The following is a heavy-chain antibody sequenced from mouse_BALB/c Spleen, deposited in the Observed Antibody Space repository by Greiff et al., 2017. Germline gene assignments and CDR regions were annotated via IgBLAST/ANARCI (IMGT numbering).Heavy chain of an antibody. CDR1: GFTFSDYY. CDR3: ARGTTNYYAMDY. Sequence: EVKLMESGGGLVKPGGSLKLSCAASGFTFSDYYMYWVRQTPEKRLEWVATISDGGSYTYYPDSVKGRFTISRDNAKNNLYLQMSSLKSEDTAMYYCARGTTNYYAMDYWGQGTSVTVSS. CDR2: ISDGGSYT. V-gene: IGHV5-4*02. J-gene: IGHJ4*01. D-gene: IGHD6-1*01.